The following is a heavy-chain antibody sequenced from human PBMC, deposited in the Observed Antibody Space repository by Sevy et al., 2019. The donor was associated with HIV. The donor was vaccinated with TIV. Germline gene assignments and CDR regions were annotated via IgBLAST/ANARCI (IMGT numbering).Heavy chain of an antibody. V-gene: IGHV3-21*01. CDR3: ARGKQQLVGMAYYDYGMDV. Sequence: GGSLRLSCVDSGLTFSTYSMNWVRQAPGKGLEWVSSISSSSTYIYYADSVKGGFTISRDNAKKSLYLQMNSLRAEDTAVYYCARGKQQLVGMAYYDYGMDVWGQGTTVTASS. J-gene: IGHJ6*02. CDR2: ISSSSTYI. D-gene: IGHD6-13*01. CDR1: GLTFSTYS.